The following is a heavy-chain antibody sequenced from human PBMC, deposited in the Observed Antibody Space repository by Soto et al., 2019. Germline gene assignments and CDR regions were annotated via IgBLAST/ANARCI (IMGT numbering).Heavy chain of an antibody. CDR2: ISYSGTT. D-gene: IGHD1-1*01. CDR3: ARGGASWKGFDP. CDR1: GGSISSYASF. V-gene: IGHV4-31*03. Sequence: QVQLQESGPGLVKPSQTLSLTCTVSGGSISSYASFWSWIRQLPGKGPEWIAFISYSGTTSYNPSLRSRVTISADTSKSQFSLNLTSVTAADTAVYYCARGGASWKGFDPWGQGTLVTVSS. J-gene: IGHJ5*02.